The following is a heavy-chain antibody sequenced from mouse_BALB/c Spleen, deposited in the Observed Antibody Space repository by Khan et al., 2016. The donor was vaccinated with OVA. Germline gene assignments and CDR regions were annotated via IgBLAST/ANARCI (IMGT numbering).Heavy chain of an antibody. Sequence: QIQLVQSGPELKKPGETVKISCKASGYTFTNYGMNWVKQAPGKGLKWMGWINTYTGEPTYTDDFKGRFAFSLETSASTAYLQINNLKNEDMAKYCCTRGASYWYFDVWGAGTTVTVSS. J-gene: IGHJ1*01. CDR1: GYTFTNYG. V-gene: IGHV9-1*02. CDR3: TRGASYWYFDV. CDR2: INTYTGEP.